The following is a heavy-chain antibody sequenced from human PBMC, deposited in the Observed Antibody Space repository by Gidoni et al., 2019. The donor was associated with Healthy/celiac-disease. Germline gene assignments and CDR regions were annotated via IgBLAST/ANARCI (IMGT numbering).Heavy chain of an antibody. D-gene: IGHD1-26*01. Sequence: QVQLVESGGGVVQPGRSLRLSCAASGFTFSSYGMHWVRQAPGKGLEWVAVISYDGSNKYYADSVKGRFTISRDNSKNTLYLQMNSLRAEDTAVYYCGKEGVVGDVMRAFDIWGQGTMVTVSS. CDR1: GFTFSSYG. CDR2: ISYDGSNK. J-gene: IGHJ3*02. CDR3: GKEGVVGDVMRAFDI. V-gene: IGHV3-30*18.